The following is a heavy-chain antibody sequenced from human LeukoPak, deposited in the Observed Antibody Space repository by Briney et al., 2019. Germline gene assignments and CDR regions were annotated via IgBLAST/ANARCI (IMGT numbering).Heavy chain of an antibody. Sequence: SETLSLTCTVSGGSLSSGPYYWSWIRQPPGKGLEWIGNMYYSGSTNYNPSLKSRVTISVDTSKNQFSLNLSSVTAADTAVYYCARGGPDWQHDNWGQGTLVTVTS. D-gene: IGHD3-9*01. J-gene: IGHJ4*02. CDR3: ARGGPDWQHDN. V-gene: IGHV4-61*01. CDR1: GGSLSSGPYY. CDR2: MYYSGST.